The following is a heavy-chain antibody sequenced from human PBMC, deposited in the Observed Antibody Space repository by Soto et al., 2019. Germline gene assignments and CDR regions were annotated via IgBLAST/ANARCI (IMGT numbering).Heavy chain of an antibody. Sequence: ASVKVSCKASGYTFTGYYIHWVRQAPGQGLEWMGWINPNSGGTNFAQKFQDRVTMTRDTSITAAYMELSRLRSDDTAVYYCARAHLTALYHWGQGTLVTVSS. CDR2: INPNSGGT. CDR3: ARAHLTALYH. V-gene: IGHV1-2*02. D-gene: IGHD3-9*01. J-gene: IGHJ5*02. CDR1: GYTFTGYY.